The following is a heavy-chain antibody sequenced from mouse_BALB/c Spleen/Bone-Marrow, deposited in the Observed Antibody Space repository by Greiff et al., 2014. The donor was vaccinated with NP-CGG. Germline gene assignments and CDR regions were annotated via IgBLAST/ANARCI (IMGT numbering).Heavy chain of an antibody. CDR3: ARNHGYGYHYAMDY. J-gene: IGHJ4*01. CDR2: ISSGSSTI. CDR1: GFTFSSFG. D-gene: IGHD1-2*01. V-gene: IGHV5-17*02. Sequence: EVMLVESGGGLVQPGGSRKLSCAASGFTFSSFGMHWVRQAPEKGLEWVAYISSGSSTIYYADTVKGRFTISRDNPKNTLFLQMTSLRSEDTAMYYCARNHGYGYHYAMDYWGQGTSVTVSS.